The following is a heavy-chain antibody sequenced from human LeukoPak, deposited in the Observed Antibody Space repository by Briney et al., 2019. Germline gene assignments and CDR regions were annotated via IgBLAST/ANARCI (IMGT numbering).Heavy chain of an antibody. D-gene: IGHD3-22*01. CDR2: ISYDGRDK. Sequence: PGRSLGLSCAASRFTFSTYAMHWVRQAPGKGLEWMAIISYDGRDKYYADSVKGRFTISRDNSKNTLYLQMNSLRAEDTAVYYCAKVGTRKAMIVTYYYYYMDVWGKGTTVTISS. CDR1: RFTFSTYA. J-gene: IGHJ6*03. CDR3: AKVGTRKAMIVTYYYYYMDV. V-gene: IGHV3-30*04.